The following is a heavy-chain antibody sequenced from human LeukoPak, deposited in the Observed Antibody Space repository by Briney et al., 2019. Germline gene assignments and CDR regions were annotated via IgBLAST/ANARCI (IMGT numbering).Heavy chain of an antibody. Sequence: GGSLRLSCAASGFIFTNYFMSWVRQAPGKGLEWVASIKHDGSEKYYVDSVRGRFTISRDNTTNSLYLQMSSLRAEDTAVYYCATDRGWRTSGYYLYYFEYWGQGTLVTYSS. J-gene: IGHJ4*02. V-gene: IGHV3-7*01. CDR2: IKHDGSEK. CDR3: ATDRGWRTSGYYLYYFEY. D-gene: IGHD3-3*01. CDR1: GFIFTNYF.